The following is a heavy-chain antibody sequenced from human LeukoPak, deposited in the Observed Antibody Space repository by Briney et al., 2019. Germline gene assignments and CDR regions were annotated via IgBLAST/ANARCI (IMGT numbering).Heavy chain of an antibody. CDR3: ARQGEAASFDY. D-gene: IGHD6-13*01. V-gene: IGHV1-2*02. CDR2: INSYSGGT. J-gene: IGHJ4*02. CDR1: GYTFTGAY. Sequence: ASVKVSCKASGYTFTGAYIHWVRQAPGQGPEWMGWINSYSGGTNYAQKFQGRVTLTRDTSLGTAYMELSRLRSDVTAVYYCARQGEAASFDYWGQGTLVTVSS.